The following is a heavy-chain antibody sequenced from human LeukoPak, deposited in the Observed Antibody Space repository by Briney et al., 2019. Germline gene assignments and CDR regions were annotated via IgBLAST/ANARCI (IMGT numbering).Heavy chain of an antibody. D-gene: IGHD3-10*01. CDR1: GFTFSSYA. J-gene: IGHJ4*02. CDR2: ISGSGGST. CDR3: AKDGMVRGVIIDYFDY. Sequence: PGGSLRLSCAASGFTFSSYAMSWVRQAPGKGLEWVSAISGSGGSTYYADSVKGRFTISRENSKNTLYLQMNSLRAEDTAVYYCAKDGMVRGVIIDYFDYWGQGTLVTVSS. V-gene: IGHV3-23*01.